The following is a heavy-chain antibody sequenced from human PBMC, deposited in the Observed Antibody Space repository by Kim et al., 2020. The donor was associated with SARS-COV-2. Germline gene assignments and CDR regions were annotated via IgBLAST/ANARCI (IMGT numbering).Heavy chain of an antibody. CDR1: GGTFSSYT. J-gene: IGHJ6*02. CDR3: ATGSGLTRVDSSGYYYEAYYYGMDV. D-gene: IGHD3-22*01. Sequence: SVKVSCKASGGTFSSYTISWVRQAPGQGLEWMGRIIPILGIANYAQKFQGRVTITADKSTSTAYMELSSLRSEDTAVYYCATGSGLTRVDSSGYYYEAYYYGMDVWGQGTTVTVSS. CDR2: IIPILGIA. V-gene: IGHV1-69*02.